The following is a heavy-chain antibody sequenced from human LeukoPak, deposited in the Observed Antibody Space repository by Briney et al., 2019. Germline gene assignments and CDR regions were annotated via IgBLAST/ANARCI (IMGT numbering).Heavy chain of an antibody. J-gene: IGHJ3*02. Sequence: ASVKVSFKTSAYSFTNYGLTWVRQAPGQGHEWMGWINPYNDNTNYSQNFQGRVTMTTDTSTRTAYMELRSLRSDDTAVYYCARRLDIVVSIAFDIWGQGTMVIVSS. CDR3: ARRLDIVVSIAFDI. D-gene: IGHD5-12*01. CDR2: INPYNDNT. CDR1: AYSFTNYG. V-gene: IGHV1-18*01.